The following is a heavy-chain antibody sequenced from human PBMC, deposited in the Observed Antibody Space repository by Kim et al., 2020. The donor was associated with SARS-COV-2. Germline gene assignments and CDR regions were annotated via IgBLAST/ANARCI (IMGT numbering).Heavy chain of an antibody. CDR1: GGSFSGYY. J-gene: IGHJ4*02. D-gene: IGHD6-19*01. CDR2: INHSGST. V-gene: IGHV4-34*01. Sequence: SETLSLTCAVYGGSFSGYYWSWIRQPPGKGLEWIGEINHSGSTNYNPSLQSRVTISVDTSKNQFSLKLSSVTAADTAVYYCARGISSGWYSLDYWGQGTLVTVSS. CDR3: ARGISSGWYSLDY.